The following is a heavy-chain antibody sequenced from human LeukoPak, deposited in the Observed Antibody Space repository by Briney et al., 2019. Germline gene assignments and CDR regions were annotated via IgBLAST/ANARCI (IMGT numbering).Heavy chain of an antibody. CDR2: IYTSGST. V-gene: IGHV4-4*09. Sequence: SETLSLTCTVSGGSISSYYWSWIRQPPGKGLEWIGYIYTSGSTNYNPSLKSRVTISVDTSKNQFSLKLSSVTAADTAVYYCARHSNYARNYYYYYYMDVWGKGTTVTVSS. CDR3: ARHSNYARNYYYYYYMDV. CDR1: GGSISSYY. D-gene: IGHD4-11*01. J-gene: IGHJ6*03.